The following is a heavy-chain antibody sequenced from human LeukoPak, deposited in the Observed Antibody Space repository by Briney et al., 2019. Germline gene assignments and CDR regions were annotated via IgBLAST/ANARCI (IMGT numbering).Heavy chain of an antibody. V-gene: IGHV3-48*03. D-gene: IGHD3-22*01. CDR3: ARLPRKDYYDSSGYYHDAFDI. Sequence: PGGSLRLSCAASGFTFSSYEMNWVRQAPGKGLEWVSYISSSGSTIYYADSVKGRFTISRDNAKNSLYLQMNSLRAEDTAVYCCARLPRKDYYDSSGYYHDAFDIWGQGTMVTVSS. J-gene: IGHJ3*02. CDR2: ISSSGSTI. CDR1: GFTFSSYE.